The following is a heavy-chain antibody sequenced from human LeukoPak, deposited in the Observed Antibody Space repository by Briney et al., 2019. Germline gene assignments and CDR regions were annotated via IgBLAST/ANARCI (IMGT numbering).Heavy chain of an antibody. J-gene: IGHJ5*02. D-gene: IGHD3-10*01. CDR3: ARGLSGSRDWFDP. Sequence: GGSLRLSCAPSAFTFSSYSMNWVRQAPGKGLEWVSSISSSSYIYYADSVKGRFTISRDNAKNSLYLQMNSLRAEDTAVYYCARGLSGSRDWFDPWGQGTLVTVSS. CDR2: ISSSSYI. V-gene: IGHV3-21*01. CDR1: AFTFSSYS.